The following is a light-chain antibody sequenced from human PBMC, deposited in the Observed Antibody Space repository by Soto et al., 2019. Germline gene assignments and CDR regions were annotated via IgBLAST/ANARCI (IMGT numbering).Light chain of an antibody. J-gene: IGKJ4*01. CDR1: QSISNW. Sequence: DIQMTQSPSTLSSSVGDRVTITCRASQSISNWLAWYQQKPGKAPKLLISEASNLESGVPSRFSGSWSGTEFTLTISSLQPDDFATYYCQQYISYSLLTFGGGTKVEIK. CDR2: EAS. CDR3: QQYISYSLLT. V-gene: IGKV1-5*03.